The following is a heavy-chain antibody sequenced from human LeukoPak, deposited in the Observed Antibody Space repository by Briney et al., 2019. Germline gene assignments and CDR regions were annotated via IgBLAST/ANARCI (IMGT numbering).Heavy chain of an antibody. D-gene: IGHD2-2*01. CDR1: GFTFSDYY. V-gene: IGHV3-11*04. CDR3: ARRGLVVPAALGPHWFDP. J-gene: IGHJ5*02. CDR2: ISSSGSTI. Sequence: GGSLRLSCAASGFTFSDYYMSWIRQAPGKGLEWVSYISSSGSTIYYADSVKGRFTISRDSAKNSLYLQMNSLRAEDTAVYYCARRGLVVPAALGPHWFDPWGQGTLVTVSS.